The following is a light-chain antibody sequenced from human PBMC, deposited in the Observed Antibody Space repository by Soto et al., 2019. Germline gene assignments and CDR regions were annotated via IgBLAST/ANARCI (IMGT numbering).Light chain of an antibody. CDR3: SSYTSSSTDVV. J-gene: IGLJ2*01. CDR2: EVS. V-gene: IGLV2-14*01. Sequence: QSVLTQPASVSGPPGQSITISCTGTSSDVGGYNYVSWYQQHPGKAPKLMIYEVSNRPSGVSNRFSGSKSGNTASLTISGLQAEDEADYYCSSYTSSSTDVVFGGGTQLTVL. CDR1: SSDVGGYNY.